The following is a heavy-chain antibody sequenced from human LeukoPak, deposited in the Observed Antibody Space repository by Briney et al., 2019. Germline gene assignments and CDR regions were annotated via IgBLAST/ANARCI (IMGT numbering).Heavy chain of an antibody. D-gene: IGHD6-13*01. V-gene: IGHV3-23*01. CDR2: ISGSGST. Sequence: GGSLRLSCAASAFTFSYYAMSWVRQAPGRGLEWVSAISGSGSTHYADSVKGRFTISRDNSKNTLYLQMNSLRDDDTAVYYCARVGYSSSRWGQGTLVTVSS. J-gene: IGHJ4*02. CDR3: ARVGYSSSR. CDR1: AFTFSYYA.